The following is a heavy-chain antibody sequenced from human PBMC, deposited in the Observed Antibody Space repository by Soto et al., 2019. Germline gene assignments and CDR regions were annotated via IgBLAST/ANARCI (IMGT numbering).Heavy chain of an antibody. CDR2: ISGSGGST. D-gene: IGHD2-15*01. J-gene: IGHJ5*02. CDR3: AKGLQGSHTKTNWFDP. V-gene: IGHV3-23*01. Sequence: EVQLLESGGGLVQPGGSLRLSCAASGFTFSSYAMSWVRQAPGKGLEWVSAISGSGGSTYYADSVRGRFTISIDNSKNTLYLQMNSLRAEDTAVYYCAKGLQGSHTKTNWFDPWGQGTLVTVSS. CDR1: GFTFSSYA.